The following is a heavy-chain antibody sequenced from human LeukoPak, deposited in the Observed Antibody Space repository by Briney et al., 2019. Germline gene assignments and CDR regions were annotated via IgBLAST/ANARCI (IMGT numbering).Heavy chain of an antibody. CDR1: GGSISSSSYY. CDR3: ARELSIAAAVGGEYNWFDP. V-gene: IGHV4-39*07. J-gene: IGHJ5*02. D-gene: IGHD6-13*01. CDR2: IYYSGST. Sequence: SETLSLTCTVSGGSISSSSYYWGWIRQPPGKGLEWIGSIYYSGSTYYNPSLKSRVTISVDTSKSQFSLKLSSVTAADTAVYYCARELSIAAAVGGEYNWFDPWGQGTLVTVSS.